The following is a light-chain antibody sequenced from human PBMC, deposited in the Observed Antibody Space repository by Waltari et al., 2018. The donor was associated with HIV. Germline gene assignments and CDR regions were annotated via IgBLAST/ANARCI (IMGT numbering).Light chain of an antibody. V-gene: IGLV1-47*01. J-gene: IGLJ3*02. CDR1: RSDIGTNY. Sequence: QSVLTQPPSTSGTPGQTVTISCSGTRSDIGTNYVNWYQQVPGTAPKLLIYRNIQRPSGVPARFSGSKSGTSASLAISGLRSEDEAHYHCASWDDSLGGRWVFGGGTKLTVL. CDR2: RNI. CDR3: ASWDDSLGGRWV.